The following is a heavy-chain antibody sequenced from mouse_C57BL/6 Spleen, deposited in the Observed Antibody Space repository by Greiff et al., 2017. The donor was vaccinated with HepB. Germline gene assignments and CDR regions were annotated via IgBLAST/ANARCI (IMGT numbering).Heavy chain of an antibody. CDR2: IDPENGDT. Sequence: EVMLVESGAELVRPGASVKLSCTASGFNIKDDYMHWVKQRPEQGLEWIGWIDPENGDTEYASKFQGKATITADTSSNTAYLQLSSLTSEDTAVYYCTTGGNYSDYWGQGTTLTVSS. J-gene: IGHJ2*01. V-gene: IGHV14-4*01. CDR1: GFNIKDDY. CDR3: TTGGNYSDY.